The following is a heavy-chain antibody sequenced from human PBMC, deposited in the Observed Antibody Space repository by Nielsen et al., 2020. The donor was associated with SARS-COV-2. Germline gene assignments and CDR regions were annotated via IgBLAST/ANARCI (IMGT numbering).Heavy chain of an antibody. Sequence: GESLKISCAASGFTFSGYGMHWVRQAPGKGLEWVAVIWYDGSNKYYADSVKGRFTISRDNAKNTLYLQMNSLRAEDTAVYYCARESGSSWYRYYYGMDVWGQGTTVTVS. CDR3: ARESGSSWYRYYYGMDV. CDR1: GFTFSGYG. CDR2: IWYDGSNK. J-gene: IGHJ6*02. D-gene: IGHD6-13*01. V-gene: IGHV3-33*01.